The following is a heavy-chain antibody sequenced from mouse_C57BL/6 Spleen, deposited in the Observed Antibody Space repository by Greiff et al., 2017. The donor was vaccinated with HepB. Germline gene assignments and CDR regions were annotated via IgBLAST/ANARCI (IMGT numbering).Heavy chain of an antibody. D-gene: IGHD2-3*01. V-gene: IGHV10-1*01. CDR1: GFSFNTYA. CDR2: IRSKSNNYAT. J-gene: IGHJ2*01. Sequence: EVKLMESGGGLVQPKGSLKLSCAASGFSFNTYAMNWVRQAPGKGLEWVARIRSKSNNYATYYADSVKDRFTISRDDSESMLYLQMNNLKTEDTAMYYCVRGGYDGYYLDYWGQGTTLTVSS. CDR3: VRGGYDGYYLDY.